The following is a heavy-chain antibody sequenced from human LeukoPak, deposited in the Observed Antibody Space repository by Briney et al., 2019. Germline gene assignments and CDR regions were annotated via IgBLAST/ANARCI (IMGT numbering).Heavy chain of an antibody. J-gene: IGHJ6*03. CDR2: IKQDGSEK. V-gene: IGHV3-7*01. D-gene: IGHD6-13*01. Sequence: GGSLRLSCAASGFIIISYRMSWVRQAPGKGLEWVANIKQDGSEKYYVDSVKGRFTISRDNAKNSLYLQMNSLRAEDTAVYYCAREAYSSSWYFSDYYYMDVWGKGTTVTISS. CDR3: AREAYSSSWYFSDYYYMDV. CDR1: GFIIISYR.